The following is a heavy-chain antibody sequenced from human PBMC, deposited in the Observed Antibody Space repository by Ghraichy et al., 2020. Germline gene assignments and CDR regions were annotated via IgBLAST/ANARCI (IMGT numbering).Heavy chain of an antibody. J-gene: IGHJ4*02. CDR3: ARDRAAAGTPLDY. CDR2: IYYSGST. V-gene: IGHV4-59*01. CDR1: GGSISSYY. D-gene: IGHD6-13*01. Sequence: ETLNISCTVSGGSISSYYWSWIRQPPGKGLEWIGYIYYSGSTNYNPSLKSRVTISVDTSKNQFSLKLSSVTAADTAVYYCARDRAAAGTPLDYWGQGTLVTVSS.